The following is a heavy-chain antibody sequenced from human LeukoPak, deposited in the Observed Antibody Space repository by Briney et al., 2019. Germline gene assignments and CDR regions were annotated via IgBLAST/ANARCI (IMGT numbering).Heavy chain of an antibody. J-gene: IGHJ5*02. Sequence: PSETLSLTCSVSGGSISNYYWSWIRQPPGKGLEWIGSIYYGGSTNYNPSLKSRVIISVDTSTNQSSLRLSSVTAADTAVYYCARNYGSGSGRFDPWSQGTLVTVSS. CDR2: IYYGGST. D-gene: IGHD3-10*01. CDR1: GGSISNYY. CDR3: ARNYGSGSGRFDP. V-gene: IGHV4-59*01.